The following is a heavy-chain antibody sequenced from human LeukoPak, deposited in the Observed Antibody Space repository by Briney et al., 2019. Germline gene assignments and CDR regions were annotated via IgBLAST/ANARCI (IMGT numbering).Heavy chain of an antibody. J-gene: IGHJ4*02. V-gene: IGHV3-21*01. CDR2: ISSSSSYI. D-gene: IGHD6-19*01. Sequence: PGGSLRLSCAASGFTFSSYSMNWVRQAPGKGLEWVSSISSSSSYIYYADSVKGRFTISRDNAKNSLYLQMNSLRAEDTAVYYCARDLSVAEYYFDYWSQGTLVTVSS. CDR1: GFTFSSYS. CDR3: ARDLSVAEYYFDY.